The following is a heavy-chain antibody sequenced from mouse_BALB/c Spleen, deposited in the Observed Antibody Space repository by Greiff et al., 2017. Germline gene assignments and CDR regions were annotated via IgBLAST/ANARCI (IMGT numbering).Heavy chain of an antibody. D-gene: IGHD3-1*01. CDR2: ILPGSGST. J-gene: IGHJ4*01. V-gene: IGHV1-9*01. CDR1: GYTFSSYW. Sequence: QVQLQQSGAELMKPGASVKISCKATGYTFSSYWIEWVKQRPGHGLEWIGEILPGSGSTNYNEKFKGKATFTADTSSNTAYMQLSSLTSEDSAVYYCARLGARVYAMDYWGQGTSVTVSS. CDR3: ARLGARVYAMDY.